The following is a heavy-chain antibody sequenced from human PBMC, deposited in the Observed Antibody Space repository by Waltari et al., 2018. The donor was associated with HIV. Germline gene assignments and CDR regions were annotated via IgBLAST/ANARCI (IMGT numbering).Heavy chain of an antibody. Sequence: QVYLMESGGGVVQPGGSLKLSCAAYGLPFRSYGMHWVRQAPGKGLEWVAVIWSDGYNKFYADSVRGRFTFSRDNSKYTLSLQMNSLRVEDTALYYCVKERGPFNGFDIWGQGTMVTVSS. CDR2: IWSDGYNK. J-gene: IGHJ3*02. CDR3: VKERGPFNGFDI. V-gene: IGHV3-33*06. CDR1: GLPFRSYG. D-gene: IGHD3-16*01.